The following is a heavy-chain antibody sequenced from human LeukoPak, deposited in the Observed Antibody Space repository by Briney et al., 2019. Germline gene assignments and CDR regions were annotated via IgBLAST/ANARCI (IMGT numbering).Heavy chain of an antibody. Sequence: SETLSLTCTVSGGSISSYYWTWIRQPAGEGLEWIGRIYTSGSTNYNPSLKSRVTISVDTSKNQFSLKLSSVTAADTAVYYCAREGLLWFGELFQKGPFDYWGQGTLVTVSS. CDR2: IYTSGST. V-gene: IGHV4-4*07. D-gene: IGHD3-10*01. CDR3: AREGLLWFGELFQKGPFDY. CDR1: GGSISSYY. J-gene: IGHJ4*02.